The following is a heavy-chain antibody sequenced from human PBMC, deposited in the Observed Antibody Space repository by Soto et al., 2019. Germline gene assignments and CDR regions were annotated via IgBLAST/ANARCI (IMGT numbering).Heavy chain of an antibody. CDR2: IIPIFGTA. V-gene: IGHV1-69*13. CDR3: ARIVHYDILTGYYNASGDAFDI. J-gene: IGHJ3*02. D-gene: IGHD3-9*01. CDR1: GGTFSSYA. Sequence: SVKVSCKASGGTFSSYAISWVRQAPGQGLEWMGGIIPIFGTANYAQKFQGRVTITADESTSTAYMELRSLRSEDTAVYYCARIVHYDILTGYYNASGDAFDIWGQGTMVTVSS.